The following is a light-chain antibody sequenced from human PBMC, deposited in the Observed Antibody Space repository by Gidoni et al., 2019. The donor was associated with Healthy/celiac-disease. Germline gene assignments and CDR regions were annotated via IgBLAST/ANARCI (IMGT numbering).Light chain of an antibody. Sequence: IVFPHSLATLSLSPGERATLSCRASQSVSSYLAWYQQKPGQAPRLLIYDASNRATGIPARFSGSGSGTDFTLTISSLEPEDFAVYYCQQRSNWPPRYSFXXXTKLEIK. J-gene: IGKJ2*03. CDR2: DAS. CDR3: QQRSNWPPRYS. CDR1: QSVSSY. V-gene: IGKV3-11*01.